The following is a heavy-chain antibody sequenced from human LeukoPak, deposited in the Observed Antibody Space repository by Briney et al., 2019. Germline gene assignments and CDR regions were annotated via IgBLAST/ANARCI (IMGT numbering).Heavy chain of an antibody. CDR3: ARDLGVFVAALDY. CDR1: GFTFSTYA. Sequence: GGSLRLSCAASGFTFSTYAMHWVRQAPGKGLEWVAVISYDGSNKYYADSVKGPFTISRDNSKNTLYLQMNSLRAEDTAVYYCARDLGVFVAALDYWGQGTLVTVSS. J-gene: IGHJ4*02. CDR2: ISYDGSNK. V-gene: IGHV3-30-3*01. D-gene: IGHD3-16*01.